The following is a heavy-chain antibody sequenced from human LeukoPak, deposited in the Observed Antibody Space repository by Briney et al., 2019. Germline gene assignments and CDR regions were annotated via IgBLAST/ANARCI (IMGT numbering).Heavy chain of an antibody. Sequence: LEWIGYIYYSGTTNYNPSLKSRVTISVDTSKNQFSLKLSSVTAADTAVYYCARGSRTVPFDYWGQGTLVTVSS. D-gene: IGHD4-17*01. CDR2: IYYSGTT. CDR3: ARGSRTVPFDY. V-gene: IGHV4-59*09. J-gene: IGHJ4*02.